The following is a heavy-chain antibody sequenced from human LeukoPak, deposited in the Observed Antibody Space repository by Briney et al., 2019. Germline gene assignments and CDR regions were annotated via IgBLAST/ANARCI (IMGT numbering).Heavy chain of an antibody. CDR3: ARGRDGYNWFDY. D-gene: IGHD5-24*01. J-gene: IGHJ4*02. Sequence: TPSETLSLTCTVSGGSISSYYWSWIRQSAGKGLEWIGHIYTSGSTNYNPSLKSRVTMSVDTSKNQFSLKLSSVTAADTAVYYCARGRDGYNWFDYWGQGTLVTVSS. V-gene: IGHV4-4*07. CDR2: IYTSGST. CDR1: GGSISSYY.